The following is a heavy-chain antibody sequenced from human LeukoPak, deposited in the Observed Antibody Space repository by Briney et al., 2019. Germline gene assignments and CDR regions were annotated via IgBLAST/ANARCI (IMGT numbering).Heavy chain of an antibody. CDR1: GGSISSGGYS. Sequence: PSQTLSLTCAVSGGSISSGGYSWSWIRQPPGKGLEWIGYIYHSGSTYYNPSLKSRVTISVDRSKNQFSLKLSSVTAADTAVYYCARFGSGSYYGPYYFDYWGQGTLVTVSS. V-gene: IGHV4-30-2*01. J-gene: IGHJ4*02. CDR2: IYHSGST. D-gene: IGHD1-26*01. CDR3: ARFGSGSYYGPYYFDY.